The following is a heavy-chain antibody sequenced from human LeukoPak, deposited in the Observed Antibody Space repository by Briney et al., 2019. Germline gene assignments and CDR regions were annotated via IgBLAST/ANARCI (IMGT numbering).Heavy chain of an antibody. J-gene: IGHJ4*02. CDR2: ISSSSSYI. V-gene: IGHV3-21*01. CDR3: ARERETYSNYFDY. Sequence: PGGSLRLSCAASGFTFSSYSMNWVRQAPGKGLEWVSSISSSSSYIYYADSVKGRFTISRDNAKNSLYLQMNSLRAEDTAVYYCARERETYSNYFDYWGQGTLVTVSS. D-gene: IGHD4-11*01. CDR1: GFTFSSYS.